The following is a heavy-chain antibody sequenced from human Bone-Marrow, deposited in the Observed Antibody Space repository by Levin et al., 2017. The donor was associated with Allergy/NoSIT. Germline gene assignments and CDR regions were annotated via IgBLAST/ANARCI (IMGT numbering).Heavy chain of an antibody. CDR1: GYSFTDYG. V-gene: IGHV1-18*01. CDR2: ISGDNGKT. Sequence: GASVKVSCYTSGYSFTDYGITWVRQAPGQGLEWMGWISGDNGKTHYLEKFQGRVTLTRDTTTRRAYMELRSLRSDDTAVYYCAKYSSSSSADEHWGQGTLVTVSS. J-gene: IGHJ4*02. D-gene: IGHD6-6*01. CDR3: AKYSSSSSADEH.